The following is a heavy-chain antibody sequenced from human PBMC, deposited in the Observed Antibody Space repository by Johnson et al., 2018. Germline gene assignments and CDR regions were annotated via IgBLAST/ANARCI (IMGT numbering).Heavy chain of an antibody. Sequence: QVQLQESGPGLVKPSETLSLTCTVSGGSISSSSYYWGWIRQPPGKGLEWIGSIYYSGSTYYNPSLKSRVTISVDTSKNQFSLKLSSVTAAATAVDYCASSPPNCPRPGYYGSSGYYPPYFQHWGQGTLVTVSS. CDR2: IYYSGST. D-gene: IGHD3-22*01. CDR3: ASSPPNCPRPGYYGSSGYYPPYFQH. J-gene: IGHJ1*01. V-gene: IGHV4-39*01. CDR1: GGSISSSSYY.